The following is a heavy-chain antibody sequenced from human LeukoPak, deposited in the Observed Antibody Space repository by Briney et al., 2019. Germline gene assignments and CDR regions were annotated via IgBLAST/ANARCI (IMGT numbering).Heavy chain of an antibody. CDR2: ISGYNGNT. Sequence: GASVKVSCKASGYTFTNYGISWVRQAPGQGIEWMGWISGYNGNTNYAQKSQGRVTMTTDTSTNAAHMELRSLRSDDTAVYYCARDCGYQCLFDYWGQGTLVTVSS. J-gene: IGHJ4*02. CDR3: ARDCGYQCLFDY. V-gene: IGHV1-18*01. CDR1: GYTFTNYG. D-gene: IGHD5-12*01.